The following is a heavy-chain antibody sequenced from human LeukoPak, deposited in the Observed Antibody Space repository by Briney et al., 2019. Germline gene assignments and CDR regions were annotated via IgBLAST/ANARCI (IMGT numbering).Heavy chain of an antibody. CDR2: ISYSTSYI. Sequence: GGSLRLSCAASGFTFSSYSMNWVRQAPGKGLEWVSSISYSTSYIYYADSVKGRFTISRDNAKNSLYLQMNSLRAEDTAVYYCARWRTARTGFDYWGQGTLVTVSS. CDR1: GFTFSSYS. D-gene: IGHD3/OR15-3a*01. V-gene: IGHV3-21*01. CDR3: ARWRTARTGFDY. J-gene: IGHJ4*02.